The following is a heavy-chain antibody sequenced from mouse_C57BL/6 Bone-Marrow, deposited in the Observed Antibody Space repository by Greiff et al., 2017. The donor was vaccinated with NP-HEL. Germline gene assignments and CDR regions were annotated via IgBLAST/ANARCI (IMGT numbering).Heavy chain of an antibody. CDR3: ARVYYGNSWFAY. CDR2: INPSSGYT. Sequence: QVQLQQSGAELAKPGASVKLSCKASGYTFTSYWMHWVKQRPGQGLEWIGYINPSSGYTKYNQKFKDKATLTADKSPSTAYMQLSSLTYEDSAVYYCARVYYGNSWFAYWGQGTLVTVSA. D-gene: IGHD2-1*01. CDR1: GYTFTSYW. J-gene: IGHJ3*01. V-gene: IGHV1-7*01.